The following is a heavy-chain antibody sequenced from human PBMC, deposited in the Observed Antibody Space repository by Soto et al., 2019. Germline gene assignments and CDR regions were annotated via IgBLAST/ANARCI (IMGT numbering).Heavy chain of an antibody. CDR3: ARGRYYYDSSGYHSPFDY. CDR2: IYSGGST. Sequence: EVQLVETGGGLIQPGGSLRVSCAASGFTVSSYYMSWVRQAPGKGLEWVSVIYSGGSTYYADSVKGRFTVSRDNSKNMLSLQMNSRRAEDTAVYYCARGRYYYDSSGYHSPFDYWGQGTLVTVSS. J-gene: IGHJ4*02. D-gene: IGHD3-22*01. V-gene: IGHV3-53*02. CDR1: GFTVSSYY.